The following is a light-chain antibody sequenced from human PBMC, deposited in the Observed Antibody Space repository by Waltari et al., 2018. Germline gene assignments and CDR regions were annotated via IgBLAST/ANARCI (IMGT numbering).Light chain of an antibody. CDR2: GAS. V-gene: IGKV3-20*01. CDR3: QHYVRLPVS. Sequence: EIVLTQSPGTLSLSPGERATLSCRASQSVSRSLAWYQQKPGPAPRLLIYGASSRATGVPDRFSGSGSGTDFSLTISRLEPEDFAVYYCQHYVRLPVSFGQGTKVEIK. J-gene: IGKJ1*01. CDR1: QSVSRS.